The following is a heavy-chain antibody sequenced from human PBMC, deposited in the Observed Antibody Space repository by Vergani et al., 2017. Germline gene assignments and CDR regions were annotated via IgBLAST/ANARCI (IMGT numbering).Heavy chain of an antibody. CDR1: GGTFSSYA. Sequence: QVQLVQSGAEVKKPGSSVKVSCKASGGTFSSYAISWVRQAPGQGLEWMGRIIPILGIANYAQKFQGRVTRTRDTSIRTAYMELSRLRSDDTAVYYCARARNPSRITIVGVVYGMDVWGQGTTVTVSS. V-gene: IGHV1-69*04. D-gene: IGHD3-3*01. J-gene: IGHJ6*02. CDR3: ARARNPSRITIVGVVYGMDV. CDR2: IIPILGIA.